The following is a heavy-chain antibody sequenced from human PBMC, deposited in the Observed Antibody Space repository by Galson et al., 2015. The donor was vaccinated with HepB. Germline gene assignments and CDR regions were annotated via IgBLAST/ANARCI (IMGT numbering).Heavy chain of an antibody. CDR1: GFTFSGSA. Sequence: SLRLSCAASGFTFSGSAIHWVRQASGKGPEWVGRIRSKANNYATSYVPSLKGRFTISRDDSKNMAYLHMKSLKTEDTAVYYCTRLGDFSRYSSRWGQGTLVTVSS. CDR2: IRSKANNYAT. D-gene: IGHD6-13*01. V-gene: IGHV3-73*01. CDR3: TRLGDFSRYSSR. J-gene: IGHJ4*02.